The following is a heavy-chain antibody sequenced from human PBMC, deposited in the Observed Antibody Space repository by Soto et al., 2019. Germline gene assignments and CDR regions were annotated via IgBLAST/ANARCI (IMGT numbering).Heavy chain of an antibody. CDR2: VSYDGSHK. J-gene: IGHJ4*02. CDR3: AKEMYPRTVLDRSSPWGDY. CDR1: GITFDTYG. V-gene: IGHV3-30*18. D-gene: IGHD4-17*01. Sequence: PGGSLRLSCTASGITFDTYGMHWVRQTPGKGLEWVAVVSYDGSHKYYGDSVKGRFTISRDDAKNTVYLQMDSLGVEDTAVYYCAKEMYPRTVLDRSSPWGDYWGQGTLVTVSS.